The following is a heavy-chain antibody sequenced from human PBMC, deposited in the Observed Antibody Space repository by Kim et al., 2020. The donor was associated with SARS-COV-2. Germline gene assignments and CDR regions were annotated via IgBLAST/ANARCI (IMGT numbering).Heavy chain of an antibody. CDR2: INHSGAT. J-gene: IGHJ2*01. D-gene: IGHD2-2*01. V-gene: IGHV4-34*01. Sequence: SETLSLTCAVYGGSLSGYSWNWIRQPPGKGLEWIGEINHSGATNYSPSLKSRATMSIDTSKNQSSLSRCSVTAADKAVFYWRRGHTVGVPAPFSDL. CDR1: GGSLSGYS. CDR3: RRGHTVGVPAPFSDL.